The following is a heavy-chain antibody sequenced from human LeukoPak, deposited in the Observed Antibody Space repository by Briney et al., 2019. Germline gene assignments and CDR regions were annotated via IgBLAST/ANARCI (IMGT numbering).Heavy chain of an antibody. CDR1: GGTFGSYA. D-gene: IGHD2-2*01. CDR2: IIPIFGTA. Sequence: ASVKVSCKASGGTFGSYAISWVRQAPGQGLEWMGGIIPIFGTANYAQKFQGRVTITADESTSTAYMELSSLRSEDTAVYYCARDSSRLYSNYGMDVWGQGTTVTVSS. J-gene: IGHJ6*02. V-gene: IGHV1-69*01. CDR3: ARDSSRLYSNYGMDV.